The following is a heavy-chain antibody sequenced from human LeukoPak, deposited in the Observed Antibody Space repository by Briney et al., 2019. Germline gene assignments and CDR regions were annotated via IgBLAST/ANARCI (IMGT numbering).Heavy chain of an antibody. Sequence: SVKVSCKASGGTFSSYAINWVRQAPGQGLEWMGGIIPIFGTANYAQKFQDRVTITADESTSTAYMELSSLRSEDTAIYYCASRLYCSNTRCRNFPFAYWGQGTLVTLSS. D-gene: IGHD2-2*01. J-gene: IGHJ4*02. V-gene: IGHV1-69*01. CDR2: IIPIFGTA. CDR3: ASRLYCSNTRCRNFPFAY. CDR1: GGTFSSYA.